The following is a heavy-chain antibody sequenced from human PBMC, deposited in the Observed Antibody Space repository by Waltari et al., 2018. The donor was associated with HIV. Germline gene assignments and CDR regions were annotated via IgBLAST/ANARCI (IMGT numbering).Heavy chain of an antibody. CDR2: ITSGNTI. CDR1: GFTFSDYY. J-gene: IGHJ6*02. D-gene: IGHD1-26*01. CDR3: AGRPLYYDYGMDV. Sequence: QVQLVESGGGLVKPGGSLRLSCAGSGFTFSDYYMSWIRQAPGKGLEWVSHITSGNTIYYADSVKGRFTISRDNAKNSLFLQMSSLRAEDTAVYYCAGRPLYYDYGMDVWGQGTTVTVSS. V-gene: IGHV3-11*01.